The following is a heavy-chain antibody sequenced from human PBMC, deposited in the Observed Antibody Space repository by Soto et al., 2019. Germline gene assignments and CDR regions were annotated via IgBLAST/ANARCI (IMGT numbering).Heavy chain of an antibody. CDR2: ISGSGGST. Sequence: GGSLRLSCAASGFTFSIYAMSWVRQAPGKGLEWVSAISGSGGSTYYADSVKGRFTISRDNSKNTLYLQMNSLRAEDTAVYYCAKDSEFYDYYSMDVWGQGTTVTVSS. CDR3: AKDSEFYDYYSMDV. CDR1: GFTFSIYA. J-gene: IGHJ6*02. D-gene: IGHD2-2*01. V-gene: IGHV3-23*01.